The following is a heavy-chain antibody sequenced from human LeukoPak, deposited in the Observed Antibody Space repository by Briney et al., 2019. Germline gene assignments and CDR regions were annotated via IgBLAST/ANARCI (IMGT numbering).Heavy chain of an antibody. CDR1: GGSFRGYY. V-gene: IGHV4-34*01. Sequence: PSETLSLTCAVYGGSFRGYYWSWIRQPPGKGLEWIGEINHSGSTNYHPSLKSRVTISVDTSKNQFSLKLSSVTAADTAVYYCARATMTTVTDWGQGTLVTVSS. D-gene: IGHD4-11*01. CDR2: INHSGST. CDR3: ARATMTTVTD. J-gene: IGHJ4*02.